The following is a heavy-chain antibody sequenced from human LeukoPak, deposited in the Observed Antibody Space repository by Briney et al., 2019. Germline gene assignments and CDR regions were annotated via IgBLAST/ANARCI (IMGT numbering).Heavy chain of an antibody. CDR2: MNPKSGAT. Sequence: GASVKVSCKASGYSFSDFHIHWVRRAPGQGLEWMGWMNPKSGATSYAERFRGRVTMTRDTSLNTVYLELASLYSDDTAVFYCARDYSDGHNRRDAFDLWGQGTTLIVSS. CDR1: GYSFSDFH. J-gene: IGHJ3*01. CDR3: ARDYSDGHNRRDAFDL. D-gene: IGHD5-18*01. V-gene: IGHV1-2*02.